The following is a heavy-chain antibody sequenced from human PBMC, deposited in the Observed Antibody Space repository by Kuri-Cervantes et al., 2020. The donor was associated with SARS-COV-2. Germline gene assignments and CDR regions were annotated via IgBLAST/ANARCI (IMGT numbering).Heavy chain of an antibody. CDR2: ISGSGGTT. V-gene: IGHV3-23*01. Sequence: GESLKISCAASRFRFSSYDMAWVRQAPGKGLEWVSGISGSGGTTYYADSVKGRFTISRDNSKNTLYLQVNSVRAEDTAVYYYAKDGFVGGLGSPGRAYFQHWGQGTLVTVSS. CDR1: RFRFSSYD. D-gene: IGHD2-15*01. CDR3: AKDGFVGGLGSPGRAYFQH. J-gene: IGHJ1*01.